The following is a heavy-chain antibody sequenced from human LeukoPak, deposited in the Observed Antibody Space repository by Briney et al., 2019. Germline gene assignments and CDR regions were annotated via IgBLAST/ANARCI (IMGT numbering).Heavy chain of an antibody. V-gene: IGHV4-34*01. J-gene: IGHJ4*02. D-gene: IGHD6-19*01. CDR2: INHSGST. CDR3: ARVAVYYFDY. Sequence: SETLSLTCAVYGGSFSGYYWSWIRQPPGKGLEWIGEINHSGSTHYNPSLKSRVAISVDTSKNQFSLKLSSVTAADTAVYYCARVAVYYFDYWGQGTLVTVSS. CDR1: GGSFSGYY.